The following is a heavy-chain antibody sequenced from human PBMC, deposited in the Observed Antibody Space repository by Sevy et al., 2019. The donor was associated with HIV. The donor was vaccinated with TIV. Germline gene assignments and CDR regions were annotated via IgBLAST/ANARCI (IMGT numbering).Heavy chain of an antibody. CDR1: GFTFSSYA. Sequence: GESLKISCAASGFTFSSYAMSWVRQAPGKGLEWVSAISGSGGSTYYADSVKGRFTISRDNSKNTLYLQMNSLRAEDTAVYYCAKDRWSGSSRWFDPWGQGTLVTVSS. CDR2: ISGSGGST. V-gene: IGHV3-23*01. D-gene: IGHD1-26*01. J-gene: IGHJ5*02. CDR3: AKDRWSGSSRWFDP.